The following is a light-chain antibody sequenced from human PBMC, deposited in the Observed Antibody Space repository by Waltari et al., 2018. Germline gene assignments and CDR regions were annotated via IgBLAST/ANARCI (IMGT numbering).Light chain of an antibody. CDR3: QQYYSSPVT. Sequence: DIVMTQSPDSLAVSLGERATINCKSSQSVLYSSNNKNYLASYQQKPGQPTKLLFYWASTRESGVPDRFSGGGSGTDFTLTISSLQAEDVAVYYCQQYYSSPVTFGQGTRLEIK. CDR2: WAS. CDR1: QSVLYSSNNKNY. V-gene: IGKV4-1*01. J-gene: IGKJ5*01.